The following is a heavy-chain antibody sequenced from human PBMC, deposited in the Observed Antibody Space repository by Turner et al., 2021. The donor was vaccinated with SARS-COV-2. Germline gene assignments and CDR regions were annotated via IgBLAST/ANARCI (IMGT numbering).Heavy chain of an antibody. Sequence: EVQLVESGGRFIQPGGPLRLPCAPSGFTVSSNYMRWVRQAPGKGLEWVSVIYSGGSTFYADSLKGRFTISRDNSKNTLYLQMNSLRAEDTAFYYCARDLGGLRLDYWGQGTLVTVSS. CDR1: GFTVSSNY. J-gene: IGHJ4*02. D-gene: IGHD2-15*01. CDR3: ARDLGGLRLDY. V-gene: IGHV3-53*01. CDR2: IYSGGST.